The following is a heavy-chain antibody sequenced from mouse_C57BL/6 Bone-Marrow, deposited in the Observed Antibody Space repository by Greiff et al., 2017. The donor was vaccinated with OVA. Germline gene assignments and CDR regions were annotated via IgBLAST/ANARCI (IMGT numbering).Heavy chain of an antibody. CDR1: GFTFTDYY. V-gene: IGHV7-3*01. Sequence: EVQRVESGGGLVQPGGSLSLSCAASGFTFTDYYMSWVRQPPGKALEWLGFIRNKANGYTTEYSASVKGRFTISRDNSQSILYLQRNALGAEDSATYYCARYKVLVVFDYWGQGVTLTVSS. J-gene: IGHJ2*01. CDR2: IRNKANGYTT. CDR3: ARYKVLVVFDY. D-gene: IGHD1-3*01.